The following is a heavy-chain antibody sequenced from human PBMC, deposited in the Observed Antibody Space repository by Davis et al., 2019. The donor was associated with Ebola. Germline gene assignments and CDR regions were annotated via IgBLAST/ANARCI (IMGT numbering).Heavy chain of an antibody. V-gene: IGHV4-30-4*07. CDR3: ARERTAQENSMPK. CDR1: GDSVSSRCYS. D-gene: IGHD2/OR15-2a*01. CDR2: VYSYGYT. J-gene: IGHJ4*02. Sequence: SETLSLTCAVSGDSVSSRCYSLSWLRQSPGKRLEWIGYVYSYGYTYYNPSLKSRVIISIDTSKNQFSLNLHSVTAADTAVYYCARERTAQENSMPKWGQGTLVTVSS.